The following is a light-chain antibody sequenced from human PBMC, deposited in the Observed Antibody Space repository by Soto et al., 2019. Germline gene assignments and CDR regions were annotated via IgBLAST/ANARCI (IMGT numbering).Light chain of an antibody. J-gene: IGKJ4*01. CDR1: QNVRTF. CDR3: LQRSDWPLT. Sequence: DIILTQSPDTLSLSPGERATLSCRASQNVRTFLAWYQQKPGQAPRLLISDASYRATGVPPRFSGCGSGTDFTLTISSLEPEDFAVYYCLQRSDWPLTFGGGSKVEI. CDR2: DAS. V-gene: IGKV3-11*01.